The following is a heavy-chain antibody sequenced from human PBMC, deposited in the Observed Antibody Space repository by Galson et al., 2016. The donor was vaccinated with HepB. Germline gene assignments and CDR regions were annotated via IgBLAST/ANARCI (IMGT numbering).Heavy chain of an antibody. J-gene: IGHJ4*02. D-gene: IGHD1-26*01. V-gene: IGHV3-7*03. Sequence: SLRLSCAASGSTFSSYWMSWVRQAPGKGLEWVANIKQDGSEKYYVDSVKGRFTISRDNSKNTLYLQMNSLRADDTALYYCAKIRWELLHSHYWGQGTLVTVSS. CDR1: GSTFSSYW. CDR3: AKIRWELLHSHY. CDR2: IKQDGSEK.